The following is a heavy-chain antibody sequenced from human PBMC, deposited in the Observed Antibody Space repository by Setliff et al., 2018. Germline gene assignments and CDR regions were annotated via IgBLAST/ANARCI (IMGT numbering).Heavy chain of an antibody. CDR2: ISYGSTI. J-gene: IGHJ4*02. CDR1: GFSFSTFE. CDR3: ARGRLSPFDS. Sequence: GGSLRLSCAASGFSFSTFEMNWVRQAPGRGLEWVSYISYGSTIFYADSVKGRFTVSRDNAKNSLYLQMNSLRAEDTAIYYCARGRLSPFDSWGQGTPVTVSS. V-gene: IGHV3-48*03.